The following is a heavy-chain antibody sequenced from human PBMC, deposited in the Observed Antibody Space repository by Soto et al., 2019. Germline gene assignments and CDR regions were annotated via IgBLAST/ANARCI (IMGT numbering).Heavy chain of an antibody. CDR1: GFTFSSYA. J-gene: IGHJ6*03. Sequence: GGSLRLSCAASGFTFSSYAMSWVRQAPGKGLEWVSAISGSGGSTYYADSVKGRFTISRDNSKNTLYLQMNSLRAEDTAVYYCAKVNAEKIPTIFGAAPYYYYYMDVWGKGTTVTVSS. CDR2: ISGSGGST. V-gene: IGHV3-23*01. CDR3: AKVNAEKIPTIFGAAPYYYYYMDV. D-gene: IGHD3-3*01.